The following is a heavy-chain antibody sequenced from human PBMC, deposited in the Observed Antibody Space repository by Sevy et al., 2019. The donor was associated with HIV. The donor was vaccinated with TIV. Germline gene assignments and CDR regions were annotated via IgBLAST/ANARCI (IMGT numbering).Heavy chain of an antibody. CDR3: ANAYSGSYSHSYLYALDV. D-gene: IGHD1-26*01. CDR2: ISHDGINE. Sequence: GGSLRLSCIGSGFSFSYYGIHWVRQAPGKGLDWVALISHDGINEYYADSVKGRFTISRDNAKNTVYLEMNSLRNEYTAIYFCANAYSGSYSHSYLYALDVWGQGTTVTVSS. V-gene: IGHV3-30*18. CDR1: GFSFSYYG. J-gene: IGHJ6*02.